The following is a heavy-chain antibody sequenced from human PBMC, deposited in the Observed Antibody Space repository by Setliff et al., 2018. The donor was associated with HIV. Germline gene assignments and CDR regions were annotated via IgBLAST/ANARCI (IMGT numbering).Heavy chain of an antibody. J-gene: IGHJ3*01. Sequence: PGGSLRLSCAASGFTFSSYGMHWVRQAPGMGLEWVALIYYDGTSRYYADSVKGRFTISRDNSKNTLYLQINSLRVEDTAVYYCAKIPHTGDSAFDVWGQGTMVTVSS. CDR1: GFTFSSYG. CDR2: IYYDGTSR. CDR3: AKIPHTGDSAFDV. V-gene: IGHV3-30*18. D-gene: IGHD7-27*01.